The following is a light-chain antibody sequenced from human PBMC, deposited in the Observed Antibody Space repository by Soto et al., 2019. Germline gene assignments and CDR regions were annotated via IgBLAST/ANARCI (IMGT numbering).Light chain of an antibody. CDR3: QVWDSSSDHVI. CDR1: NIGSQS. CDR2: YDR. J-gene: IGLJ2*01. Sequence: SSELTQPPSVSVAPGKTARITCGGNNIGSQSVHWYQQQPGQAPVMVIYYDRDRPSGIAERFSGSKSENTATLTISRVEAGDEADYYCQVWDSSSDHVIFGGGTKLTVL. V-gene: IGLV3-21*01.